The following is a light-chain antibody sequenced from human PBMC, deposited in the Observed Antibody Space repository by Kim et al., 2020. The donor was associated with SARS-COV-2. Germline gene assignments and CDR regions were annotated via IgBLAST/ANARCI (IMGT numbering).Light chain of an antibody. CDR2: GAS. J-gene: IGKJ4*01. Sequence: EIVMTQSPATLSVSPGERATLSCRASQSVSSNLAWYQQKPGQAPRLLIYGASTRATGIPARFSGSGSGTEFTLTIRSLQSEDFAVYYCQQYNNWSTFGGGTKVDIK. V-gene: IGKV3-15*01. CDR1: QSVSSN. CDR3: QQYNNWST.